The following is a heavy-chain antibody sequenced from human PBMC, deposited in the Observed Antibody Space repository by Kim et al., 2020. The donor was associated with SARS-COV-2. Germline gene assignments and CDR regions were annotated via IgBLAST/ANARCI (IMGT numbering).Heavy chain of an antibody. CDR3: AKETGDFWSGFPLGYYYYYMDV. J-gene: IGHJ6*03. Sequence: GGSLRLSCAASGFTFSSYAMSWVRQAPGKGLEWVSAISGSGGSTYYADSVKGRFTISRDNSKNTLYLQMNSLRAEDTAVYYCAKETGDFWSGFPLGYYYYYMDVWGKGTTVTVSS. CDR2: ISGSGGST. CDR1: GFTFSSYA. V-gene: IGHV3-23*01. D-gene: IGHD3-3*01.